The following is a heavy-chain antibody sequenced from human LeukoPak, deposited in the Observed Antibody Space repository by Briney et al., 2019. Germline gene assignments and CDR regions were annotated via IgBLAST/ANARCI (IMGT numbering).Heavy chain of an antibody. CDR2: VGISSGNT. D-gene: IGHD1-1*01. J-gene: IGHJ4*02. Sequence: GGSLRLSCAGSGFTFSSYAMSWVRQAPGKGLEWISWVGISSGNTKYAASVKGRFTISGDNAKNSLYLQMNSLRVEDTAVYYCARDHNYAFDNWGQGTLVTVSS. CDR1: GFTFSSYA. CDR3: ARDHNYAFDN. V-gene: IGHV3-48*04.